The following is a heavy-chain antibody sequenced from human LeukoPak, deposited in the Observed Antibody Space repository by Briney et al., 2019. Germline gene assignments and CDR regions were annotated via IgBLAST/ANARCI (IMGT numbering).Heavy chain of an antibody. CDR2: IYSGGST. CDR1: GFSFSDYY. V-gene: IGHV3-66*01. D-gene: IGHD4-17*01. Sequence: GGSLRLSCAASGFSFSDYYMSWIRQAPGEGREWVSVIYSGGSTNNTDPVTGTFTISRDNSKNTLYLKMNSLRAEDTAVYYCARDGTVTTFAHCYYGMDVWGQGTTVTV. CDR3: ARDGTVTTFAHCYYGMDV. J-gene: IGHJ6*02.